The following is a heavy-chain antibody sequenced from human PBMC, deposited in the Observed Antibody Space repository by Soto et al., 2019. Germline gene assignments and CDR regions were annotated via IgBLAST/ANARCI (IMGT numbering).Heavy chain of an antibody. Sequence: QVHLVESGGGVVQPGRSLRLSCAASGFTFSSHAMHWVRQAPGKGLEWVAVISYDGSNKYYADAVKGRFTISKDNSKNTQYLQMNSLRSEDTAVYYWARGGGPYYYYGMDVWGQGTTVTVSS. CDR1: GFTFSSHA. CDR3: ARGGGPYYYYGMDV. V-gene: IGHV3-30-3*01. D-gene: IGHD3-16*01. J-gene: IGHJ6*02. CDR2: ISYDGSNK.